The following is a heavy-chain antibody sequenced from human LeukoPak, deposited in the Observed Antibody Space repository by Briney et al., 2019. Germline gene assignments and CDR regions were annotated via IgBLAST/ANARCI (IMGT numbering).Heavy chain of an antibody. V-gene: IGHV4-59*08. CDR3: ARHTYARPFDF. J-gene: IGHJ4*02. CDR2: VYYSGDA. D-gene: IGHD6-6*01. CDR1: GGSISGPY. Sequence: SETLSLTCTVSGGSISGPYWSWIRQPPGKGLEWIAYVYYSGDANYNPSLKSRAAISLDTSKNQFSLTVTSVTAADTAIYYCARHTYARPFDFWGQGTLVTVSS.